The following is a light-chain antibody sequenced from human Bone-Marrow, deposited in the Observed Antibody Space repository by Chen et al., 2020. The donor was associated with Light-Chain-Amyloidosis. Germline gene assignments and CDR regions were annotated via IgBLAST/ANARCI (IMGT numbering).Light chain of an antibody. CDR1: SSDVGGDNH. CDR3: SSYTITNTLV. Sequence: HSALTQPASGSGSPGQSITISCTGTSSDVGGDNHVSWYQQHPDKAPKLMIYEVTNRPSWVPDRFSGSKSDNTASLTISGLQTEDEADYFCSSYTITNTLVFGSGTRVTVL. V-gene: IGLV2-14*01. J-gene: IGLJ1*01. CDR2: EVT.